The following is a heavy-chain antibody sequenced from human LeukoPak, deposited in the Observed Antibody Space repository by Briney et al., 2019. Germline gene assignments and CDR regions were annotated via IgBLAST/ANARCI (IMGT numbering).Heavy chain of an antibody. CDR3: AREIMVRGVFNWFDP. CDR2: IIPIFGTA. J-gene: IGHJ5*02. Sequence: SVKVSCKASGGTFSSYAISWVRQAPGPGREWMGGIIPIFGTANYAQKFQGRVTITTDESTSTAYMELSSLRSEDTAMYYCAREIMVRGVFNWFDPWGQGTLVTVSS. CDR1: GGTFSSYA. D-gene: IGHD3-10*01. V-gene: IGHV1-69*05.